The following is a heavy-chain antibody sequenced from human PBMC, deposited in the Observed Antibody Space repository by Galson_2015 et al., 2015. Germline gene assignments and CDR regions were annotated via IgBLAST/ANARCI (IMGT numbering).Heavy chain of an antibody. CDR1: GFTFSSYA. J-gene: IGHJ4*02. Sequence: SLRLSCAASGFTFSSYAMSWVRQAPGKGLEWVSGISGSGGITYYADPVKGRFTISRDDSKNTLYLQMNSLRADDTAVYCCARGRAVDYWGQGTLVTVSS. V-gene: IGHV3-23*01. CDR2: ISGSGGIT. CDR3: ARGRAVDY.